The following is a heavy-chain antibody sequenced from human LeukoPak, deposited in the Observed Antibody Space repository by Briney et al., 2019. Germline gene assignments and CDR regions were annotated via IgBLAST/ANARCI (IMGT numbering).Heavy chain of an antibody. Sequence: GASVKLSCKASGYTFTNYSISWVRQAPGQGLEWMGWISGYNGDTNYAQKLQGRLTLTTDTSTTTAYMELSSLRSDDTAVYYCARGLYYFGSGKSDWFDPWGEGTLVTVSS. CDR3: ARGLYYFGSGKSDWFDP. CDR1: GYTFTNYS. J-gene: IGHJ5*02. CDR2: ISGYNGDT. D-gene: IGHD3-10*01. V-gene: IGHV1-18*01.